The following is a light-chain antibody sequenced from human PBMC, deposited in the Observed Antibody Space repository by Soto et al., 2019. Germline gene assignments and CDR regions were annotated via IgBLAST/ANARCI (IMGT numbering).Light chain of an antibody. CDR3: QQYNSYPLT. CDR1: QGIGND. V-gene: IGKV1-17*01. CDR2: AAS. Sequence: DIQMTQSPSSLSASVGDRVTITCRASQGIGNDLGWYQQKPGNAPKRLIYAASSLQSGVPSRFSGSESGTEFTLTIISLQPEDFATYYCQQYNSYPLTFGGGTKVEVK. J-gene: IGKJ4*01.